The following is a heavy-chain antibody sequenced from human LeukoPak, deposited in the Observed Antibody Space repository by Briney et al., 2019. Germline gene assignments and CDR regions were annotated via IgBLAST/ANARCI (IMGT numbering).Heavy chain of an antibody. CDR1: GGTFSSYA. J-gene: IGHJ3*02. CDR3: ARDAGFLEWLFAFDI. V-gene: IGHV1-69*05. CDR2: IIPIFGTA. Sequence: SVKVSCKASGGTFSSYAISGVRQAPGQGLEWMGGIIPIFGTANYAQKFQGRVTITTDESTSTAYMELSSLRSEDTAVYYCARDAGFLEWLFAFDIWGQGTMVTVSS. D-gene: IGHD3-3*01.